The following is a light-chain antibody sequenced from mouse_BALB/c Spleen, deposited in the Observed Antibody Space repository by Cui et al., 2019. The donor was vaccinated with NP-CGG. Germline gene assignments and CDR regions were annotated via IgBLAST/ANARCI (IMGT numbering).Light chain of an antibody. J-gene: IGLJ1*01. CDR1: TGAVTTSNY. CDR3: GLWYNNHWV. CDR2: GTN. V-gene: IGLV1*01. Sequence: QAVVTPESALTTSPGETVTLTCRSSTGAVTTSNYANWVQEKSDHLFTGLIGGTNNRAPGVPARFSGSLIGDKAALTITGAQTEDEAIYFCGLWYNNHWVFGGGTKLTVL.